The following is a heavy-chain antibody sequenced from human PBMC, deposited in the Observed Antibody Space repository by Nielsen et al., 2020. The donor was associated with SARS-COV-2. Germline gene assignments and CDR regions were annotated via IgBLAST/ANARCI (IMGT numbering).Heavy chain of an antibody. Sequence: ASVKVSCKASGYTFTSYYMHWVRQAPGQGLEWMGIINPSGGSTSYAQKFQGRVTMTRDTSTSTAYMELRSLRSDDTAVYYCARDQITGNWYGYWGQGTLVTVSS. CDR2: INPSGGST. CDR1: GYTFTSYY. CDR3: ARDQITGNWYGY. J-gene: IGHJ5*01. V-gene: IGHV1-46*01. D-gene: IGHD1-14*01.